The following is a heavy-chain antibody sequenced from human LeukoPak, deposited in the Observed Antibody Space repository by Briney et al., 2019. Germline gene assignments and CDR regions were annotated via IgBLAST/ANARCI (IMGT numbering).Heavy chain of an antibody. V-gene: IGHV1-18*01. J-gene: IGHJ6*02. D-gene: IGHD2-15*01. CDR3: ARDRYGYCSGGSCPDTYYYYYGMDV. CDR1: GYTFTSYG. Sequence: ASVKVSCKASGYTFTSYGISWARQAPGQGLEWVGWISAYNGNTNYAQKLQGRVTMTTDTSTSTAYMELRSPRSDDTAVYYCARDRYGYCSGGSCPDTYYYYYGMDVWGQGTTVTVSS. CDR2: ISAYNGNT.